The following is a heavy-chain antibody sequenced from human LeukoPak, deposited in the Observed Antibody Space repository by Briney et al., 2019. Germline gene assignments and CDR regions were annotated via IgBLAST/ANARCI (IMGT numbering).Heavy chain of an antibody. Sequence: GGSLRLSCAASGFTFADYAMHWVRHAPGKGLGWVSLISGGGGSTYYADSVKGRFTISRDNSNNSLYLQMNSLRTEDTALYYCAKAWGYYYYGMDVWGQGTTVTVSS. J-gene: IGHJ6*02. CDR2: ISGGGGST. CDR3: AKAWGYYYYGMDV. CDR1: GFTFADYA. V-gene: IGHV3-43*02. D-gene: IGHD1-26*01.